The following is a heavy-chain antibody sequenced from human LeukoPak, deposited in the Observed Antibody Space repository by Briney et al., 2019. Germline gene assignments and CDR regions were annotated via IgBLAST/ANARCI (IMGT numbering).Heavy chain of an antibody. V-gene: IGHV4-59*01. J-gene: IGHJ4*02. CDR2: IYYSGST. Sequence: SETLSLTCTVSGGSISSYYWSWIRQPPGKGREGIGYIYYSGSTNYNPSLKSRFTISVDTSKNQFSLKLSSVTAADTAVYYCARARRYYDSSGSFDYWGQGTLVTVSS. D-gene: IGHD3-22*01. CDR1: GGSISSYY. CDR3: ARARRYYDSSGSFDY.